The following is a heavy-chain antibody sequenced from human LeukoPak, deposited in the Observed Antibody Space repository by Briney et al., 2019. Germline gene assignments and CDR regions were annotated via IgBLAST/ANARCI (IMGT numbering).Heavy chain of an antibody. J-gene: IGHJ4*02. V-gene: IGHV4-34*01. CDR2: INHSGST. CDR1: GGSFSGYY. D-gene: IGHD2-2*01. CDR3: ARGGIVVVPAASYYFDY. Sequence: SETLSLTCAVYGGSFSGYYWSWIRQPPGKGLEWIGEINHSGSTNYNPSLKSRVTISADTSKNQFSLKLSSVTAADTAVYYCARGGIVVVPAASYYFDYWGQGTLVTVSS.